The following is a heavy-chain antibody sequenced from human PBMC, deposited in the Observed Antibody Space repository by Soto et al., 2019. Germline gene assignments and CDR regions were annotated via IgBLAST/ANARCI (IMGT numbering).Heavy chain of an antibody. J-gene: IGHJ4*02. D-gene: IGHD6-19*01. CDR1: GFTFSSYR. CDR3: ARDKETAVAPFDY. V-gene: IGHV3-7*01. Sequence: GGSLRLSCAASGFTFSSYRMSWVRQAPGKGLEWVANIKHDGSEKYYVDSVKGRFTISRDNAKNSLYLQMNSLRAEDTAIYYCARDKETAVAPFDYWGQGTLVT. CDR2: IKHDGSEK.